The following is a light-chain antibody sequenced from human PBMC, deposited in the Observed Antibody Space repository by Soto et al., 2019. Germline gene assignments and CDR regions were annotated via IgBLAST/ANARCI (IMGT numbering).Light chain of an antibody. J-gene: IGLJ1*01. CDR2: EGS. V-gene: IGLV2-23*01. Sequence: QSALTQPASVSGSPGQSITISCTGTSSDVGSYNLVSWYQQHPGKAPKLMIYEGSKRPSGVSNRFSGPKSGNTASLTISGLQAEDEADYYCCSYAGSSTSVFGTGTKLTVL. CDR1: SSDVGSYNL. CDR3: CSYAGSSTSV.